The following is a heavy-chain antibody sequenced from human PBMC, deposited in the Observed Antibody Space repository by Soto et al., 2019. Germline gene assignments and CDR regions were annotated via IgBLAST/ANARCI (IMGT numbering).Heavy chain of an antibody. CDR2: INSDGSST. Sequence: GGSLRLACAASGFTLSSYWMHWVSQAPGKGLGWVSRINSDGSSTSYAASVKGRFNISRDNAKNTLYLQLNSLRGHDPAVYSCARSSYIEAYGVYGPSYFDYWGQGTLVTVSS. J-gene: IGHJ4*02. CDR1: GFTLSSYW. CDR3: ARSSYIEAYGVYGPSYFDY. V-gene: IGHV3-74*01. D-gene: IGHD4-17*01.